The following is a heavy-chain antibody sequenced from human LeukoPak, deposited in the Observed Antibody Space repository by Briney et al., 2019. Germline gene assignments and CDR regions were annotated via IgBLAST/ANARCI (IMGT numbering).Heavy chain of an antibody. CDR2: IYPGDSDT. CDR3: ARLPPGSGSYSTFDY. J-gene: IGHJ4*02. D-gene: IGHD3-10*01. V-gene: IGHV5-51*01. CDR1: GYSFTSYW. Sequence: GESLQISCQGSGYSFTSYWIGWVRPMPGKGLEWMGIIYPGDSDTRYSPSFQGQVTISADKSISTAYLQWSSLEASDTAMYYCARLPPGSGSYSTFDYWGQGTLVTVSS.